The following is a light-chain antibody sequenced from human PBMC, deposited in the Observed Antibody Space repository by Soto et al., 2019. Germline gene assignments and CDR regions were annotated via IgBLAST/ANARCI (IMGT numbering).Light chain of an antibody. CDR3: CSYAGSVM. CDR1: SSDVGIYNL. J-gene: IGLJ3*02. V-gene: IGLV2-23*01. CDR2: EAS. Sequence: QSALTQPASVSGSPGQSITISCTRTSSDVGIYNLVSWYQHHPGQAPKLMIYEASKRPSGVSNRFSGSNSGNTTSLTISGLQAQDEADYYCCSYAGSVMFGGGTKVTVL.